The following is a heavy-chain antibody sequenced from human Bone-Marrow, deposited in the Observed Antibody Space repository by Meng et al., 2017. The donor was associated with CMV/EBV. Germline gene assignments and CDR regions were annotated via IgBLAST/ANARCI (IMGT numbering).Heavy chain of an antibody. Sequence: ASVKISCKASGYTFTGYYMNWVRQAPGQGLEWMGWINPNSGGTNYAQKFQGRVTMTTETSISTAYMELSRLRSDDTAVYYCARVWGCWSGYYRPAVYFDYWGQGTLVTVSS. V-gene: IGHV1-2*02. D-gene: IGHD3-3*01. CDR2: INPNSGGT. CDR1: GYTFTGYY. J-gene: IGHJ4*02. CDR3: ARVWGCWSGYYRPAVYFDY.